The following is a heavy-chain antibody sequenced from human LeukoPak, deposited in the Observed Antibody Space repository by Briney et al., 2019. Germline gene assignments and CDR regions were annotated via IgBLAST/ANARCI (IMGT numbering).Heavy chain of an antibody. Sequence: ASVKVSCKASGYTFTSYGISWVRQAPGQGLEWMGWISAYNGNTNYAQKLQGRVTMTTDTSTSTVYMELRSLRSEDTAVYYCAREPTLAALTVDNWFAPWGQGTLVTVSS. CDR1: GYTFTSYG. V-gene: IGHV1-18*01. CDR2: ISAYNGNT. CDR3: AREPTLAALTVDNWFAP. J-gene: IGHJ5*02. D-gene: IGHD6-13*01.